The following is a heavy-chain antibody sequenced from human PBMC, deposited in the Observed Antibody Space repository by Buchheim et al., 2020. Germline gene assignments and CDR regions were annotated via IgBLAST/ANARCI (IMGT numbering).Heavy chain of an antibody. D-gene: IGHD2-2*01. CDR3: ARDTRGLFDY. Sequence: QVHLVESGGGVVQPGRSLRVSCAASGFSVSHYGLHWVRQAPGKGLEWVTSLSHDGRNEFYADSVKGRFTISRDNSKNTLYLQMNSLRAEDTAVYYCARDTRGLFDYWGQGTL. CDR1: GFSVSHYG. CDR2: LSHDGRNE. V-gene: IGHV3-30*03. J-gene: IGHJ4*02.